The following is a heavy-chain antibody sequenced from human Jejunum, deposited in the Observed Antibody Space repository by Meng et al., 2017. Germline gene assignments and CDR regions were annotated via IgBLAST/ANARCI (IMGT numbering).Heavy chain of an antibody. CDR3: ARDHGSSNWFYY. J-gene: IGHJ5*01. Sequence: QVEVPESGPGLVKPSETLSLTGTVSGGSSSKYYWGWIRQPPGKGLEWIGTIYYSGSTYYNPSLESRVTISVDTSKNEFSLKLSSVTAADTAVYYCARDHGSSNWFYYWGQGTLVTVSS. CDR2: IYYSGST. CDR1: GGSSSKYY. D-gene: IGHD1-14*01. V-gene: IGHV4-39*07.